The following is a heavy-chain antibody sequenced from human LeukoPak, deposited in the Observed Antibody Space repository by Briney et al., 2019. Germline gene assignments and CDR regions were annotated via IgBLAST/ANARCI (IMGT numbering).Heavy chain of an antibody. V-gene: IGHV4-4*02. CDR3: ARDRGSGSYEYYFDY. D-gene: IGHD3-10*01. Sequence: PSETLSLTCAVSGGSISSSNWWSWVRPPPGKGLEWMGEIYHSGSTNYNPSLKSRVTISVDKSKNQFSLKLSSVTAADTAVYYCARDRGSGSYEYYFDYWGQGTLVTVSS. CDR2: IYHSGST. CDR1: GGSISSSNW. J-gene: IGHJ4*02.